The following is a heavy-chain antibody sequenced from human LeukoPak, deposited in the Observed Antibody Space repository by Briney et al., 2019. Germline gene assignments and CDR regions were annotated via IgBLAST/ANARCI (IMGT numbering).Heavy chain of an antibody. D-gene: IGHD3-10*01. CDR1: GGSISSYY. J-gene: IGHJ4*02. Sequence: SETLSLTCTVSGGSISSYYWSWIRQPPGKGLEWIGYIYYSGSTNYNPSLKSRVTISVDTSKNQFSLKLSSVTAADTAVYYCAREFYGSGSHIFDYWGQGTLVTVSS. V-gene: IGHV4-59*12. CDR2: IYYSGST. CDR3: AREFYGSGSHIFDY.